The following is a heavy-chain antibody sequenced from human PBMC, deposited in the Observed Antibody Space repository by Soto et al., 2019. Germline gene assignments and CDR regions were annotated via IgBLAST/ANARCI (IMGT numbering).Heavy chain of an antibody. CDR1: GGSISSGGYY. J-gene: IGHJ6*03. CDR2: IYYSGST. V-gene: IGHV4-31*03. D-gene: IGHD6-6*01. Sequence: SETLSLTCTVSGGSISSGGYYWSWIRQHPGKGLEWIGYIYYSGSTYYNPSLKSRVTISVDTSKNQFSLKLSSVTAADTAVYYCAREGMGYSSSSGDYYYYMAVWGKGTTVTVSS. CDR3: AREGMGYSSSSGDYYYYMAV.